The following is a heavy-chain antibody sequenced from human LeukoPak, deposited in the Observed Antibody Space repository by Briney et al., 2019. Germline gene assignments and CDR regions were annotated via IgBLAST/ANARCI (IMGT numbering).Heavy chain of an antibody. CDR1: GYTFLDYY. D-gene: IGHD5-24*01. CDR3: ARVDMATITFTPFDF. V-gene: IGHV1-2*02. CDR2: INPNSGGT. Sequence: AWGKSSSKSSGYTFLDYYIHWVRPAPGQGLGWRGWINPNSGGTDYTQNFQGRVTMTTDTSISTAYMELSRLTSDDTAVYYCARVDMATITFTPFDFWGQGTLVIVSS. J-gene: IGHJ4*02.